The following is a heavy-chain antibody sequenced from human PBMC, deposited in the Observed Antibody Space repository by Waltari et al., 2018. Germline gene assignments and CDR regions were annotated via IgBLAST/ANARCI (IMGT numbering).Heavy chain of an antibody. CDR3: AGGYNWNYVDY. J-gene: IGHJ4*02. CDR1: GFTFSSYS. D-gene: IGHD1-20*01. CDR2: ISSSSSTT. V-gene: IGHV3-48*04. Sequence: EVQLVESGGGLAQPGGSLRLSCAASGFTFSSYSMNWVRQAPGKGLEWVSYISSSSSTTHYADSVKGRFTISRDNAENSLYLQMNSLRAEDTAVYYCAGGYNWNYVDYWGQGVLVTVSS.